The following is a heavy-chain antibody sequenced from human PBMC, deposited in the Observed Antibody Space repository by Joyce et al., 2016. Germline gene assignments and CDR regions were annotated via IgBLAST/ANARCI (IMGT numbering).Heavy chain of an antibody. J-gene: IGHJ4*02. CDR1: GFTFSNYG. CDR3: ASESGLAAVGTSFDY. V-gene: IGHV3-33*01. CDR2: IWFDGAKK. D-gene: IGHD6-13*01. Sequence: QMQLVESGGGVVQPGRSLRLSCVASGFTFSNYGMHWVRQAPGKGLGGGAVIWFDGAKKYYADSVKGRFTISRDNSKNTLYLQMNSLGAEDTAVYYCASESGLAAVGTSFDYWGQGTLVTVSS.